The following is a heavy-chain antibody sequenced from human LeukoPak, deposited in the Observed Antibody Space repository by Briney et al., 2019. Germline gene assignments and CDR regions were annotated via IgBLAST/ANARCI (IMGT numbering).Heavy chain of an antibody. D-gene: IGHD2-2*01. CDR1: GFTVSSNE. V-gene: IGHV3-38-3*01. CDR2: ISGGGT. CDR3: KRGLVLKNIAVCTSCRCYCDY. J-gene: IGHJ4*02. Sequence: QTGGSLRLSWAASGFTVSSNEMRWVRQAPGKGLEWVSSISGGGTYCADSRKGRFTISRDNSKNTLHLQMHSLRAEDTAVYYCKRGLVLKNIAVCTSCRCYCDYWGQGTLVTVSS.